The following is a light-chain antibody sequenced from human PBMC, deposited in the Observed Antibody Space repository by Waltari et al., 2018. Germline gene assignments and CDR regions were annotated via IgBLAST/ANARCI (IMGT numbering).Light chain of an antibody. CDR2: DAS. V-gene: IGKV1-33*01. J-gene: IGKJ5*01. Sequence: DIQMTQSPSSLSASVGDRVTITCQASQDISNYLNLYQQKPGKAPKLLIYDASNLETGVPSRFSGSGSGTDFTFTISSLQPEDIATYYCQQYDNLLSITFGQGTRLEIK. CDR1: QDISNY. CDR3: QQYDNLLSIT.